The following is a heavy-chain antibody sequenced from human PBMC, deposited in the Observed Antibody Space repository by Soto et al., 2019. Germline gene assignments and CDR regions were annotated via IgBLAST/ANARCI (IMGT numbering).Heavy chain of an antibody. V-gene: IGHV5-51*01. D-gene: IGHD3-10*01. Sequence: GESLKISCKGSGFIFTNYWIGWVRQMPGKGLEWMGIIYPADSNVRHSPSFQGQVTISVDKSISTAYLQWTSLKASDTAIYYCARQYYYGSVVNYYYYGMDVWGQGTTVTVSS. J-gene: IGHJ6*02. CDR3: ARQYYYGSVVNYYYYGMDV. CDR1: GFIFTNYW. CDR2: IYPADSNV.